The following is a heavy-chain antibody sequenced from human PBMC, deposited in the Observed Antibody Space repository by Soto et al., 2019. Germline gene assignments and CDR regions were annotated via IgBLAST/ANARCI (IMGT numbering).Heavy chain of an antibody. Sequence: GGSLRLSCAASGFTFSSYAMSWVRQAPGKGLEWVSAISGSGGSTYYADSVKGRFTISRGNSKNTLYLQMNSLRAEDTAVYYCAKSGSAAMVTYYFDYWGQGTLVTVSS. CDR3: AKSGSAAMVTYYFDY. V-gene: IGHV3-23*01. J-gene: IGHJ4*02. D-gene: IGHD5-18*01. CDR2: ISGSGGST. CDR1: GFTFSSYA.